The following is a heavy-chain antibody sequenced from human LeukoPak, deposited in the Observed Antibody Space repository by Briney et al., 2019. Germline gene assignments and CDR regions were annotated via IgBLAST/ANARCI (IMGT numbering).Heavy chain of an antibody. CDR2: INVYNGNT. V-gene: IGHV1-18*01. J-gene: IGHJ4*02. CDR1: GYTFTSYD. Sequence: ASVKVSCKTSGYTFTSYDISWVRQAPGQGLEWMGRINVYNGNTNYAQKVQGRVTMTTDTSTTTAYMGVRSLRSDDTAVYYCARSAGSYNFDYWGQGTLVTVSS. CDR3: ARSAGSYNFDY. D-gene: IGHD1-26*01.